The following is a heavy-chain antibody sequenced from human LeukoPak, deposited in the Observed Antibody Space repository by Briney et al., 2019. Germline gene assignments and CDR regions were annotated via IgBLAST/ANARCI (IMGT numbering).Heavy chain of an antibody. CDR1: GGTFSSYA. V-gene: IGHV1-69*05. J-gene: IGHJ5*02. CDR2: IIPIFGTA. D-gene: IGHD3-3*01. CDR3: ARGQRDFWSGYYNWFDP. Sequence: ASVKVSCKASGGTFSSYAISWVRQAPGQGLEWMGGIIPIFGTANYAQRFQGRVTITTDESTSTAYMELGSLRSEDTAVYYCARGQRDFWSGYYNWFDPWGQGTLVTVSS.